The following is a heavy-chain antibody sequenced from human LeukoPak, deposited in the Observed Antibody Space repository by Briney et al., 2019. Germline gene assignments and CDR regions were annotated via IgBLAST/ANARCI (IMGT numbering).Heavy chain of an antibody. CDR3: AKDRLWFGELSGIWFDP. D-gene: IGHD3-10*01. CDR1: GFTFSSYG. J-gene: IGHJ5*02. CDR2: IRYDGGNK. V-gene: IGHV3-30*02. Sequence: GGSLRLSCAASGFTFSSYGMHWVRQAPGKGLEWVAFIRYDGGNKYYADSVKGRFTISRDNSKNTLYLQMNSLRAEATAVYYCAKDRLWFGELSGIWFDPWGQGTLVTVSS.